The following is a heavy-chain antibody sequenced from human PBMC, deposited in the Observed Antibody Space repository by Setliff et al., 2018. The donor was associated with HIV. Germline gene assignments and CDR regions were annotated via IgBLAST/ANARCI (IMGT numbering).Heavy chain of an antibody. V-gene: IGHV4-30-2*06. D-gene: IGHD3-10*01. CDR1: GDSMSSGDYS. CDR2: IYPSGCT. J-gene: IGHJ4*02. CDR3: VREGAGSGSYYLDF. Sequence: PSETLSLTCAVSGDSMSSGDYSWNWIRQSPGKGLEWIGYIYPSGCTYYNPSLKNRVTMSIDRSKKQFPLNLSSVTAADTALYFCVREGAGSGSYYLDFWGQGILVTVSS.